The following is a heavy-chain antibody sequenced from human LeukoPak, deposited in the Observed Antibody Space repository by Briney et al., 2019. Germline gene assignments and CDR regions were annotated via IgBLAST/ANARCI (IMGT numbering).Heavy chain of an antibody. Sequence: GGSLGLSCAASGFTFSSYWMSWVRQAPGKGLEWVANIKQDGSEKYYVDFVKGRFTISRDNAKNSLCLQMDSLRAEDTAVYYCARRIVVVPAAITGGAFDIWGQGTMVTVSS. D-gene: IGHD2-2*02. J-gene: IGHJ3*02. CDR3: ARRIVVVPAAITGGAFDI. V-gene: IGHV3-7*01. CDR1: GFTFSSYW. CDR2: IKQDGSEK.